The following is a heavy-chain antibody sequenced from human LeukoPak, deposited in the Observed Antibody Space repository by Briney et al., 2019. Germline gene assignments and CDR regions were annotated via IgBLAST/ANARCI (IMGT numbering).Heavy chain of an antibody. Sequence: GGSLRLSCAASGFTFSSYSMNWVRQAPGKGLEWVSSISSSSSYIYYADSAKGRFTISRDNAKNSLYLQMNSLRAEDTAVYYCARDREEVGGMIDYWGQGTLVTVSS. V-gene: IGHV3-21*01. J-gene: IGHJ4*02. D-gene: IGHD1-26*01. CDR2: ISSSSSYI. CDR1: GFTFSSYS. CDR3: ARDREEVGGMIDY.